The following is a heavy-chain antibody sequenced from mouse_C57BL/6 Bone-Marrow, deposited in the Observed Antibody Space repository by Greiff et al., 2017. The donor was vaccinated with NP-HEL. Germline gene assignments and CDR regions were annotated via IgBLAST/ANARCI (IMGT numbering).Heavy chain of an antibody. CDR1: GYTFTSYT. J-gene: IGHJ4*01. V-gene: IGHV1-4*01. D-gene: IGHD4-1*01. CDR3: ARSKLGQGYARDY. Sequence: QVQLKQSGAELARPGASVKMSCKASGYTFTSYTMHWVKQRPGQGLEWIGYINPSSGYTKYNQKFKDKATLTADKSSSTAYMQLSSLTSEDSAVYYCARSKLGQGYARDYWGQGTSVTVSS. CDR2: INPSSGYT.